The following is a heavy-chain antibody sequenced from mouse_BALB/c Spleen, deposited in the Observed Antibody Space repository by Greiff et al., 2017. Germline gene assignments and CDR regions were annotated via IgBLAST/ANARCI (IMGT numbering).Heavy chain of an antibody. Sequence: EVMLVESGGDLVKPGGSLKLSCAASGFTFSSYGMSWVRQTPDKRLEWVATISSGGSYTYYPDSVKGRFTISRDNAKNTLYLQMSSLKSEDTAMYYCARQRELRLRNYAMDYWGQGTSVTVSS. D-gene: IGHD1-2*01. CDR3: ARQRELRLRNYAMDY. CDR2: ISSGGSYT. CDR1: GFTFSSYG. V-gene: IGHV5-6*01. J-gene: IGHJ4*01.